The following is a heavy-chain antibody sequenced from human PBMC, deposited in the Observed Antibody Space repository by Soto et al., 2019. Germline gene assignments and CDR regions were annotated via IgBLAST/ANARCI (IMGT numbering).Heavy chain of an antibody. CDR3: ARAPPGEVAFDI. J-gene: IGHJ3*02. Sequence: GASVKVSCKASGGTFSSYTISWVRQAPGQGLEWMGRIIPILGIANYAQKFQGRVTITADKSTSTAYMELSSLRSEDTAVYYCARAPPGEVAFDIWGQGTMVTVSS. CDR1: GGTFSSYT. V-gene: IGHV1-69*02. CDR2: IIPILGIA.